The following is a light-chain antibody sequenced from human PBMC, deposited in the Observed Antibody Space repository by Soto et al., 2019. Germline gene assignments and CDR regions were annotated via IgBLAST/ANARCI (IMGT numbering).Light chain of an antibody. J-gene: IGLJ1*01. CDR1: SSDVGSYNH. V-gene: IGLV2-14*01. CDR3: SSYTSSSTYV. CDR2: DVT. Sequence: QSVLTQPASVSGSTEQSITISCTGTSSDVGSYNHVSWYQQHPGKAPKLMIYDVTNRPSGVSNRFSGSKSGNTASLTISGLQAEDEADYCCSSYTSSSTYVFGTGTKVTVL.